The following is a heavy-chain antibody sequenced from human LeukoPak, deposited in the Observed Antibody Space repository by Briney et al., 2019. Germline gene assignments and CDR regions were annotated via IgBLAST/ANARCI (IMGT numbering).Heavy chain of an antibody. V-gene: IGHV3-23*01. CDR1: GFTFSSYA. J-gene: IGHJ5*02. Sequence: GGSLRLSCAASGFTFSSYAMSWVRQAPGKGLEGVSDILGCGGSTYNADSVKGRFTISRDNSKNTLYLQMNSLRAEDTAVYYCAKDIKWYRYGYVSSAAWFDPWGQGTLVTVSS. CDR3: AKDIKWYRYGYVSSAAWFDP. D-gene: IGHD3-22*01. CDR2: ILGCGGST.